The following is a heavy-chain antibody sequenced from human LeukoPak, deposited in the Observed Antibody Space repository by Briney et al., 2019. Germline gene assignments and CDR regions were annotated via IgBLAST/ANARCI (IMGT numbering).Heavy chain of an antibody. CDR3: ARGTTGTTYGY. D-gene: IGHD1/OR15-1a*01. J-gene: IGHJ4*02. CDR2: IYNDGTT. V-gene: IGHV4-39*07. CDR1: GGSISSGSYY. Sequence: SETLSLTCTVSGGSISSGSYYWGWIRQPPGKGLEWIGSIYNDGTTYYNPSLKSRVTISVDTSKNQFSLKLSSVTAADTAVYYCARGTTGTTYGYWGQGTLVTVSS.